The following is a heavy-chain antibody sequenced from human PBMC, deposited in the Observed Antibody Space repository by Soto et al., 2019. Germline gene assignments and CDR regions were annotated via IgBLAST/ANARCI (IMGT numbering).Heavy chain of an antibody. V-gene: IGHV1-18*04. Sequence: ASVKVSCKASGYTFTSYGISWVRQAPGQGLEWMGWISAYNGNTNYAQKLQGRVTMTTDTSTSTAYMELRSLRSDDTAVYYCARDPYCSSTSCYSLVDYWGQGTLVTVPQ. J-gene: IGHJ4*02. CDR1: GYTFTSYG. CDR2: ISAYNGNT. CDR3: ARDPYCSSTSCYSLVDY. D-gene: IGHD2-2*02.